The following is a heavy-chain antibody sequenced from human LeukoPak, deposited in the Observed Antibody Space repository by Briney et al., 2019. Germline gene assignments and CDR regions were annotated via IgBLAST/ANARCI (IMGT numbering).Heavy chain of an antibody. CDR3: ARSSAYYNEADI. Sequence: ASVKVSCKTSGYSFTSYYMHWVRQAPGQGLEWMGIINPSGGSTTYAQKFQGRHTMTSDTSTSTVYMELSSLRSEDTAVYYCARSSAYYNEADIWGQGTMVTVSS. CDR1: GYSFTSYY. D-gene: IGHD1-26*01. J-gene: IGHJ3*02. V-gene: IGHV1-46*01. CDR2: INPSGGST.